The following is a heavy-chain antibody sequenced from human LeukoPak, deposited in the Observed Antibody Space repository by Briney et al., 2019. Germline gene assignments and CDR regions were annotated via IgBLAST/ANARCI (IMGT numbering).Heavy chain of an antibody. CDR1: GFTFSTYA. Sequence: PGGSLRLSCAASGFTFSTYAMSWVRQIPGKGLEWVSAISGSDDGTYYADSVKGRFTISRDNANNSLYLQMNSLRAEDTAVYYCARDKRDILTGYYDYWGQGTLVTVSS. CDR3: ARDKRDILTGYYDY. CDR2: ISGSDDGT. D-gene: IGHD3-9*01. V-gene: IGHV3-23*01. J-gene: IGHJ4*02.